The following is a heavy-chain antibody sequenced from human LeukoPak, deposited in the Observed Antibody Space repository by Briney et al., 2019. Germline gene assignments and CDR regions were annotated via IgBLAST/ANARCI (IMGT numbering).Heavy chain of an antibody. D-gene: IGHD3-9*01. V-gene: IGHV3-33*01. Sequence: PGRSLRLSCAASGLTFSNHGMHWVRQAPGKGLEWVAVIGYDGSDKYYADSVKGRFTISRDNSKNTLYLQMNSLRAEDTAVYYCARDLDSSFDIWGQGTMVTVSS. CDR1: GLTFSNHG. CDR2: IGYDGSDK. CDR3: ARDLDSSFDI. J-gene: IGHJ3*02.